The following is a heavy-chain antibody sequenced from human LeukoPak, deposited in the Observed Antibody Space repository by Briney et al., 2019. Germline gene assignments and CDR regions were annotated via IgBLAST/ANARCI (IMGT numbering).Heavy chain of an antibody. CDR2: IRHDGSKN. J-gene: IGHJ4*02. V-gene: IGHV3-30*02. Sequence: PGGSLRLSCAASVFTLSSFGMHWVRQAPGKGLEWVAFIRHDGSKNHYADSVRGRFTISRDNSQNTLYLQMNSLREEDTAVYYCAKDGGHVVGATKALDYWGQGTLVIVSS. D-gene: IGHD1-26*01. CDR3: AKDGGHVVGATKALDY. CDR1: VFTLSSFG.